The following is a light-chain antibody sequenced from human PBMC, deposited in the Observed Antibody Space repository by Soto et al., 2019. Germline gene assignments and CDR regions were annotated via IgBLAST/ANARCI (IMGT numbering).Light chain of an antibody. CDR2: GAS. CDR3: QQYGSSQWT. J-gene: IGKJ1*01. V-gene: IGKV3-20*01. Sequence: EIVLTQSPATLSLSPGERATLSCSASQSVSSSYLDWYQQQPGQSPRLLIYGASSTATGIPARFSGSGSGTDFTLTISRLAPEDFAVYYCQQYGSSQWTFGQGTKVEIK. CDR1: QSVSSSY.